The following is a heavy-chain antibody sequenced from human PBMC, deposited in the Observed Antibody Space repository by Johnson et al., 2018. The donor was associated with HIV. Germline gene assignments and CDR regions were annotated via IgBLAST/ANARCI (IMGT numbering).Heavy chain of an antibody. CDR3: ARSHGSSGRGAFDI. V-gene: IGHV3-20*04. Sequence: MQLVESGGGVVRPGGSLRLSCAASGFTFDDYGMSWVRQAPGKGLEWVSGINWNGGSTGYADSVKGRFTISRDNSKNTLYLQMNSLRAEDTALYYCARSHGSSGRGAFDIWGQGTMVTVSS. D-gene: IGHD6-19*01. J-gene: IGHJ3*02. CDR2: INWNGGST. CDR1: GFTFDDYG.